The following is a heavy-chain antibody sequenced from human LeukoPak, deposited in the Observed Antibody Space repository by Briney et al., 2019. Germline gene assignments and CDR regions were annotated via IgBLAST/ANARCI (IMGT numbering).Heavy chain of an antibody. Sequence: SETLSLTCAVYGGSFSGYYWSWIRQPPGKGLEWIGEINHSGSTNYNPSLKSRVTISVGTSKNQFSLKLSSVTAADTAVYYCARAHYYDSSADFDYWGQGTLVTVSS. CDR3: ARAHYYDSSADFDY. CDR2: INHSGST. J-gene: IGHJ4*02. CDR1: GGSFSGYY. V-gene: IGHV4-34*01. D-gene: IGHD3-22*01.